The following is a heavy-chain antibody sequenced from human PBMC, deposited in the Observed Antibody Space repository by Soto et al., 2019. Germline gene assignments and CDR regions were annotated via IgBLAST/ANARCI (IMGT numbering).Heavy chain of an antibody. CDR1: GGSISGSS. CDR3: AREGGVYCGNGHDAFDI. D-gene: IGHD3-16*01. J-gene: IGHJ3*02. V-gene: IGHV4-59*01. CDR2: IYYSGST. Sequence: SETLSLTCSVSGGSISGSSWSWIRQPPGTGLEWIGYIYYSGSTNYNPSLTSRVTISVHTSKNQFSLKLSSVTGADTAVYYCAREGGVYCGNGHDAFDIWGQGTMVTVSS.